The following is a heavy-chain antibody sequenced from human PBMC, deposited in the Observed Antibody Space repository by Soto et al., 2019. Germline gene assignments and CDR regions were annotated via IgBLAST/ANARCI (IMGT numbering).Heavy chain of an antibody. Sequence: LRLSCSASGFTFSIYAMGWVRQGPGKGLEWVSVVSIGGSTHYADSVRGRFTISRDNSKNTLSLQMNSLTAEDTAVYFCAKRRGAGGHFDYWGQGALVIVSS. J-gene: IGHJ4*02. CDR3: AKRRGAGGHFDY. CDR2: VSIGGST. CDR1: GFTFSIYA. V-gene: IGHV3-23*01. D-gene: IGHD2-15*01.